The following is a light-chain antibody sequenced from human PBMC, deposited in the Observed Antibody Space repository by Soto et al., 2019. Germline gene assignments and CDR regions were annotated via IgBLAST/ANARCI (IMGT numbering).Light chain of an antibody. J-gene: IGKJ2*01. V-gene: IGKV3-15*01. CDR3: QQYNNWPRT. CDR2: GAS. CDR1: QSVNSN. Sequence: ERVMTQSPATLSVSPGERATLSCRASQSVNSNLAWYQQKPGQAPRLLIYGASTRDTGIPARFSGSGSGTEFTLTISGLQSEDFAVYYCQQYNNWPRTFGQGTKLEIK.